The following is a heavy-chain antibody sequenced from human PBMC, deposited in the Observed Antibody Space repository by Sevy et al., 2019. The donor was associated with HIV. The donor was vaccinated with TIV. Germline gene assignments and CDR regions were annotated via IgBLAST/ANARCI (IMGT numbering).Heavy chain of an antibody. CDR1: GFTFSSYD. D-gene: IGHD1-26*01. V-gene: IGHV3-13*01. Sequence: GGSLKLSCAASGFTFSSYDMHRVRQATGKGLEWVSAIGTAGDTFYPGSVKGRFTVSRENAKNSLYLQMNSLRAGDTAVYYCARGELGDYYYYYGMDVWGQGTTVTVSS. CDR2: IGTAGDT. CDR3: ARGELGDYYYYYGMDV. J-gene: IGHJ6*02.